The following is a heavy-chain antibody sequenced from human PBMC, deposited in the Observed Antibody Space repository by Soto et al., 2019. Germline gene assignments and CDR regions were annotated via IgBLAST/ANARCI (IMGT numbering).Heavy chain of an antibody. Sequence: ASVKVSCKASGYTFTGYYMHWVRQAPGQGLEWMGWINPNSGGTNYAQKFQGWVTMTRDTSISTAYMELSRLRSDDTAVYYCARDTRPTYYYDSSGYYTYYFDYWGQGTLVTVSS. V-gene: IGHV1-2*04. CDR1: GYTFTGYY. D-gene: IGHD3-22*01. CDR2: INPNSGGT. CDR3: ARDTRPTYYYDSSGYYTYYFDY. J-gene: IGHJ4*02.